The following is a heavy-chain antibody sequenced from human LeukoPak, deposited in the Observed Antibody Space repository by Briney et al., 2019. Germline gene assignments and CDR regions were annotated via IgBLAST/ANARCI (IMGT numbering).Heavy chain of an antibody. CDR1: GGSISSYY. V-gene: IGHV4-59*01. CDR2: IYYSGST. Sequence: SETLSLTCTVSGGSISSYYWSWIRQPPGKGLEWIGYIYYSGSTNYNPSLKSRVTISVGTSKNQFSLKLSSVTAADTAVYYCASSDIVVVPAASFDYWGQGTLVTVSS. D-gene: IGHD2-2*01. CDR3: ASSDIVVVPAASFDY. J-gene: IGHJ4*02.